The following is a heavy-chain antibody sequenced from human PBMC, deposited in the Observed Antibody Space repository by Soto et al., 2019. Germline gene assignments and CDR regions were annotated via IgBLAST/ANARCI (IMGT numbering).Heavy chain of an antibody. V-gene: IGHV3-48*02. CDR2: LSNTSATR. CDR1: GLTFSSYS. D-gene: IGHD6-6*01. CDR3: ARDTTAAARRGGMDV. Sequence: EVQLVESGGGLVRPGGSLRLSCAASGLTFSSYSMNWVRQAPGKGLEWVSYLSNTSATRYYADSVKGRMTISRDNAKNSLYLQLNNLREADTAVYYCARDTTAAARRGGMDVWGQGITVTVSS. J-gene: IGHJ6*02.